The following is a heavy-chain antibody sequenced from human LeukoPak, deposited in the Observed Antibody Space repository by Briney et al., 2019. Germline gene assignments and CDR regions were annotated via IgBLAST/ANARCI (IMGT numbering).Heavy chain of an antibody. CDR2: INHSGST. CDR3: ARTRYCSGGSCPQYFQH. CDR1: GGSFSVYY. J-gene: IGHJ1*01. D-gene: IGHD2-15*01. Sequence: SETLSLTCAVYGGSFSVYYWSWIRQPPGKGLEWIGEINHSGSTNYNPSLKSRVTISVDTSKNQFSLKLSSVTAADTAVYYCARTRYCSGGSCPQYFQHWGQGTLVTVSS. V-gene: IGHV4-34*01.